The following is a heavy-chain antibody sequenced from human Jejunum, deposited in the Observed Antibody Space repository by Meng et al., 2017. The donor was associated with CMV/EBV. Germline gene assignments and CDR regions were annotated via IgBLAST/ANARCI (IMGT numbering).Heavy chain of an antibody. V-gene: IGHV3-23*01. CDR3: AKGLHSGSLYNAFDI. J-gene: IGHJ3*02. D-gene: IGHD3-22*01. CDR1: GFTFSPFA. CDR2: CYGGAT. Sequence: GFTFSPFAICWVLQAPGTVLDWVSSACYGGATYCADSVKGRFTISRDTSMDSLYLQLNALRVEYTAVYSCAKGLHSGSLYNAFDILGQGTMVTVSS.